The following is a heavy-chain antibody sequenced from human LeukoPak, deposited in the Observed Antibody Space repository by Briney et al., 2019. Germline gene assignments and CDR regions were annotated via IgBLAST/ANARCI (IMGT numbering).Heavy chain of an antibody. CDR2: IYTSGST. D-gene: IGHD2-21*02. J-gene: IGHJ4*02. V-gene: IGHV4-4*07. CDR1: GGSISSYY. Sequence: PSETLSLTCTVSGGSISSYYWSWIRQPAGKGLEWIGRIYTSGSTNYNPSLKSRVTTSVDTSKNQFSLKLSSVTAADTAVYYCARDRCGGDCYASDYFDYWGQGTLVTVSS. CDR3: ARDRCGGDCYASDYFDY.